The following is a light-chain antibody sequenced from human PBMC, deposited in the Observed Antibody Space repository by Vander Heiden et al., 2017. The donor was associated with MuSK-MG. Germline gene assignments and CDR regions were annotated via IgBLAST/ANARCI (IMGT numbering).Light chain of an antibody. CDR3: QSYDSSLSGYV. J-gene: IGLJ1*01. CDR2: GNS. V-gene: IGLV1-40*01. Sequence: QSVLPPPPSVSGAPGHTVTISCTGSSSNIGAGYDVHWYQQLPGTAPKLLIYGNSNRPSGVPDRFSGSKSGTSASLAITGLQAEDEADYYCQSYDSSLSGYVFGTGTKVTVL. CDR1: SSNIGAGYD.